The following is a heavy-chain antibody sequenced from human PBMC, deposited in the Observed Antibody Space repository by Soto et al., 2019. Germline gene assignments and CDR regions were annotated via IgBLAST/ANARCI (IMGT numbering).Heavy chain of an antibody. Sequence: HGESLKISCKGSGYSFTSYWISWVRQMPGKGLEWMGRIDPSDSYTNYSPSFQGHVTISADKSISTAYLQWSSLKASDTAMYYCASFRAKNSSSWTYYYYYYGMDVWGQGTTVTVSS. CDR1: GYSFTSYW. V-gene: IGHV5-10-1*01. CDR3: ASFRAKNSSSWTYYYYYYGMDV. J-gene: IGHJ6*02. D-gene: IGHD6-13*01. CDR2: IDPSDSYT.